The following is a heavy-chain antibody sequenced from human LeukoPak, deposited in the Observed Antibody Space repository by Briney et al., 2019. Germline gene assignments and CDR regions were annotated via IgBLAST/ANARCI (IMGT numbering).Heavy chain of an antibody. V-gene: IGHV1-2*02. D-gene: IGHD6-19*01. CDR1: GYTFTGYY. J-gene: IGHJ4*02. CDR2: INPNSGGT. Sequence: GASVKVSCKASGYTFTGYYMHWVRQAPGQGLEYMGWINPNSGGTNYAQKFQGRVTMTRDTSISTAYMELTRLRSDDTAVYYCARGDSAWYDRPYDYWGQGTLVTVSS. CDR3: ARGDSAWYDRPYDY.